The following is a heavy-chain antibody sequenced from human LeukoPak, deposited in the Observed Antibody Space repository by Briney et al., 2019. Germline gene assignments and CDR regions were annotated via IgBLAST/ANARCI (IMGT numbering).Heavy chain of an antibody. CDR1: GFTFSSYW. D-gene: IGHD4-17*01. Sequence: GGSLRLSCAASGFTFSSYWMSWVRQAPGKRLEWVANIKQDGSEKYYVDSVKGRFTISRDNAKNSLYLQMNSLRAEDTAVYYCARDLNAFRTTVTTWALGYWGQGTLVTVSS. V-gene: IGHV3-7*03. CDR3: ARDLNAFRTTVTTWALGY. CDR2: IKQDGSEK. J-gene: IGHJ4*02.